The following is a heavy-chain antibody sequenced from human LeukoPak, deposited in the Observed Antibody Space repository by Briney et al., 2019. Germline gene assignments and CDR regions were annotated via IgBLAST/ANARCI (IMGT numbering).Heavy chain of an antibody. V-gene: IGHV3-23*01. CDR3: AKDKGWGYSSYDYYGMDV. J-gene: IGHJ6*02. D-gene: IGHD1-26*01. CDR1: GFTFSSYA. Sequence: GGSLRLSCAASGFTFSSYAMSWVRQAPGKGLEWVSGISGSGGSTYYADSVKGRFTISRDISKNTLYVQMNSLRAEDAAVYYCAKDKGWGYSSYDYYGMDVWGQGTTVTVSS. CDR2: ISGSGGST.